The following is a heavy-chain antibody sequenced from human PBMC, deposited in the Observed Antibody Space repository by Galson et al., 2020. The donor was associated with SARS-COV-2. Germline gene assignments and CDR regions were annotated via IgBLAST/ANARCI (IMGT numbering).Heavy chain of an antibody. V-gene: IGHV3-30-3*01. D-gene: IGHD3-22*01. CDR2: ILYDGSHK. Sequence: TGGSLRLSCAASGFTFSSYAMHWVRQAPGKGLEWVAVILYDGSHKYYADSVKGRFTISRDTSKNTLYLQMNSLRAEDTAVYYCASFSFYDSSGYYYGLHDWGQGTLVTVSS. CDR1: GFTFSSYA. CDR3: ASFSFYDSSGYYYGLHD. J-gene: IGHJ4*02.